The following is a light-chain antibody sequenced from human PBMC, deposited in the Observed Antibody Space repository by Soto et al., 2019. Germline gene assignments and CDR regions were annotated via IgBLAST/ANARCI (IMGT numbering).Light chain of an antibody. J-gene: IGKJ1*01. Sequence: EIVLTQSPGTLSLSPGERATLSCRASQTIGDRFLAWYQQKPGQAPRLLIYGASGRGTGVPDRFSGSGSGSGTDFTLTISRLEPEDFAVYYCQQSGWSPLTFGQGTRVDI. V-gene: IGKV3-20*01. CDR1: QTIGDRF. CDR2: GAS. CDR3: QQSGWSPLT.